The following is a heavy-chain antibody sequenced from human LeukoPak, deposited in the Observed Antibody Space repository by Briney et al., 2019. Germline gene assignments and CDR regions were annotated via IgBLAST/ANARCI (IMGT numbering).Heavy chain of an antibody. J-gene: IGHJ4*02. CDR1: GFTFSSYT. CDR2: ISYDGSNP. V-gene: IGHV3-30-3*01. D-gene: IGHD3-22*01. Sequence: RSLRLSCAASGFTFSSYTLHWVRQAPGMGLEGVALISYDGSNPYYTDSVKGRFTISRDNTKNTLYLQMNSLRAEDSAVYYCTRDPNRGSGHYYDYWGEGTLVTLSS. CDR3: TRDPNRGSGHYYDY.